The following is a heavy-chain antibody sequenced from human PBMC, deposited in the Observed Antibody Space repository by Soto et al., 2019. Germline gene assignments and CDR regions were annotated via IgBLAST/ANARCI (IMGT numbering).Heavy chain of an antibody. J-gene: IGHJ5*02. D-gene: IGHD4-17*01. CDR3: TRLPWADYGGIFDP. CDR1: GDSISSYY. CDR2: IYYSGST. Sequence: QVQLQESGPGLVKPSETLSLTCTVSGDSISSYYWSWIRQPPGKGLEWIGYIYYSGSTNYNPSLKSRVTISVDTSKNQFSLKLSSVTAADTAMYYCTRLPWADYGGIFDPWGQGTLVTVSS. V-gene: IGHV4-59*01.